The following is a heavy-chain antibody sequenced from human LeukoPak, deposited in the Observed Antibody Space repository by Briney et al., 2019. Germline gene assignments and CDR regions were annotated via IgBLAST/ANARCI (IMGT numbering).Heavy chain of an antibody. J-gene: IGHJ5*02. V-gene: IGHV3-74*01. Sequence: GGSLRLSCAASGFTFSSYWMHWVRQAPGKGLVWVSRINGDGSTTTYVDSVKGRFTISRDNAKNTVYLQMNSLRVDDTAVYYCATVRSGSWDWFDPWGQGTLVTVST. CDR2: INGDGSTT. D-gene: IGHD3-10*01. CDR1: GFTFSSYW. CDR3: ATVRSGSWDWFDP.